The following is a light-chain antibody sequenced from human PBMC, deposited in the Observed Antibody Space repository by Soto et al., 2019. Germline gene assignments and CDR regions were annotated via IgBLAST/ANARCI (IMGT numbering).Light chain of an antibody. J-gene: IGKJ1*01. CDR2: GAS. Sequence: EIELTQSPATLSVSAGGTVTLSCRASQSIRTNVAWYQQIPGQAPRLLVYGASTRATGVPARFSGSGSGIEFTFPISSLQSEDSAFFYWQEYFNWPFTWTFGPGTKVQIK. CDR3: QEYFNWPFTWT. V-gene: IGKV3-15*01. CDR1: QSIRTN.